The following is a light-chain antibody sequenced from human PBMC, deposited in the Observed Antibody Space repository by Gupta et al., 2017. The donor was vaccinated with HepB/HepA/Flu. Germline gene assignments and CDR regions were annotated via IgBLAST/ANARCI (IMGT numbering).Light chain of an antibody. CDR1: SSNIGANY. Sequence: QSVLTQPPSASGPPGQRVTSSCSGSSSNIGANYVFWYQQLPGRAPKLLIYRNNQRPSGVPDRFSGSKSGTSASLAFSGLRFEDEADYYCAAWDDSLSGYVFGTGTKVIVL. CDR3: AAWDDSLSGYV. J-gene: IGLJ1*01. V-gene: IGLV1-47*01. CDR2: RNN.